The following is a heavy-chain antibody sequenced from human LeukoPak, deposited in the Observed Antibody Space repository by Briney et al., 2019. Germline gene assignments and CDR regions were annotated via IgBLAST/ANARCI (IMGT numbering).Heavy chain of an antibody. V-gene: IGHV3-21*01. CDR1: GFTFSSYS. Sequence: PGGSLRLSCAASGFTFSSYSMNWVRQAPGKGLEWVSSISSSSSYIYYADSVKGRFTISRDNAKNSLYLQMNSLRAEDTAVYYCARVQVGATRGAYYFDYWGQGTLVTVSS. D-gene: IGHD1-26*01. J-gene: IGHJ4*02. CDR3: ARVQVGATRGAYYFDY. CDR2: ISSSSSYI.